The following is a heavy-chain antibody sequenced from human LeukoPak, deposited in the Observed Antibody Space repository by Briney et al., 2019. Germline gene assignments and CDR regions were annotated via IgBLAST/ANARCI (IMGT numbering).Heavy chain of an antibody. D-gene: IGHD2/OR15-2a*01. CDR1: GASVSSSH. J-gene: IGHJ4*02. Sequence: SETLSLTCVVSGASVSSSHWNWIRQLPGKGLEWIGCLSYTGKADYNPSLTSRVTISLDTSKNQVSLKLRSVTAADTAVYYCSEGYFEPFDHWGQGTLVTVSS. CDR3: SEGYFEPFDH. CDR2: LSYTGKA. V-gene: IGHV4-59*02.